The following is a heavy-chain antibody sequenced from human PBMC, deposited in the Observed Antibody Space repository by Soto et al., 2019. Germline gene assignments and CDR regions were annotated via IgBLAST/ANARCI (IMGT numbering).Heavy chain of an antibody. J-gene: IGHJ4*02. CDR2: INPDGSST. CDR1: GFTFSSYW. CDR3: ARVSVSSYHFDY. V-gene: IGHV3-74*01. D-gene: IGHD6-6*01. Sequence: EVQLVESGGGLVQPGGSLRLSCAASGFTFSSYWMHWVRQAPGKGLVWVSRINPDGSSTSYADSVKGRFTISRDNANISLYSQMNRLRAEDTAVYYGARVSVSSYHFDYWGQGTLGTVAS.